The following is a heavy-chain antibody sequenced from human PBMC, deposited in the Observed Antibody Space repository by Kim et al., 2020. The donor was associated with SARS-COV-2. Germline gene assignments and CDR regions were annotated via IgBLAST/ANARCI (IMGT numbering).Heavy chain of an antibody. Sequence: TYYNQSLKSRVTISVDTSKNQFSLKLSSVTAADTAVYYCATLPPYWYFDLWGRGTLVTVSS. V-gene: IGHV4-39*01. CDR3: ATLPPYWYFDL. J-gene: IGHJ2*01. CDR2: T.